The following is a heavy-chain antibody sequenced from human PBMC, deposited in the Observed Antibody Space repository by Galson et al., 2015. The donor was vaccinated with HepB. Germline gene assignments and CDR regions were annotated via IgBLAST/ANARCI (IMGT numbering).Heavy chain of an antibody. Sequence: LSCGSSGVTFDDYYQSCCGPSGGHGREWDSDVRCGLSTIYCADSVKGRFTISRDNAKNSLYLQMNSLRAEDTAVYYCAREKYSSGWYPVDYWGQGTLVTVSS. CDR2: VRCGLSTI. CDR1: GVTFDDYY. CDR3: AREKYSSGWYPVDY. V-gene: IGHV3-11*01. D-gene: IGHD6-19*01. J-gene: IGHJ4*02.